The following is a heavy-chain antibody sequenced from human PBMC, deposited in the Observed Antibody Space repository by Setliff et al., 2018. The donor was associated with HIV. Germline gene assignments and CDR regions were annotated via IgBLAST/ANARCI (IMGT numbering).Heavy chain of an antibody. CDR3: VLLEVPFIEGIAPPL. Sequence: SETLSLTCAVYGGSFSAYYWSWVRQPPEKGLEWIGEINPGGSATYNPSLKSQVTISVDTSKNQFSLKLNTVTAADTAIYYCVLLEVPFIEGIAPPLWGQGSLVTVSS. V-gene: IGHV4-34*01. CDR1: GGSFSAYY. CDR2: INPGGSA. D-gene: IGHD2-15*01. J-gene: IGHJ4*02.